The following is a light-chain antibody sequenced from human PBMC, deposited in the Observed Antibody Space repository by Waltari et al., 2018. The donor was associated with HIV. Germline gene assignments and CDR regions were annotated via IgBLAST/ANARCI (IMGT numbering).Light chain of an antibody. Sequence: EIVLTQSPGTLSLSPGERATLSCRASQSVSSSYLAWHQQKPGPSPRLLIYGASSRATDIPGRFSGSGSETDFTLTISRLEPEDFAVYYCQQYGSSLVTFGGGTKVEIK. V-gene: IGKV3-20*01. J-gene: IGKJ4*01. CDR3: QQYGSSLVT. CDR1: QSVSSSY. CDR2: GAS.